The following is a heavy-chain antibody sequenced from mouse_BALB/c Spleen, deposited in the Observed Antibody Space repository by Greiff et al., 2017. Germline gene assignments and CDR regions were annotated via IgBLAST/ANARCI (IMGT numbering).Heavy chain of an antibody. D-gene: IGHD4-1*01. V-gene: IGHV5-4*02. Sequence: EVQLVESGGGLVKPGGSLKLSCAASGFTFSDYYMYWVRQTPEKRLEWVATISDGGSYTYYPDSVKGRFTISRDNAKNNLYLQMSSLKSEDTAMYYCAREGGTGLDYWGQGTTLTVSS. CDR2: ISDGGSYT. J-gene: IGHJ2*01. CDR1: GFTFSDYY. CDR3: AREGGTGLDY.